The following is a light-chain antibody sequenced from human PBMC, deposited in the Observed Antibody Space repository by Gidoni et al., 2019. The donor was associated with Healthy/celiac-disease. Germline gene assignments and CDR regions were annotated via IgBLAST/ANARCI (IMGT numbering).Light chain of an antibody. CDR1: QSVSSN. CDR3: QQYNNWPPYT. Sequence: EIVMPQSPATLSVSPGERATLSCSASQSVSSNLAWYQQNPGQAPRLIIYGASARATGIPARFSGSGSGTEFTLTISSLQSEDFAVYYCQQYNNWPPYTFGQGTKLEIK. J-gene: IGKJ2*01. V-gene: IGKV3-15*01. CDR2: GAS.